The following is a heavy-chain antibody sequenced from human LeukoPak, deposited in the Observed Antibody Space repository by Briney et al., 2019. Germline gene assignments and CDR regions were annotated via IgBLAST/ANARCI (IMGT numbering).Heavy chain of an antibody. CDR1: GFTFSSYG. Sequence: GGSLRLSRAASGFTFSSYGMHWVRQAPGKGLEWVAVISYDGSNKYYADSVKGRFTISRDNSKNTLYLQMNSLRAEDTAVYYCARGGSSGWGPGVFDYWGQGTLVTVSS. J-gene: IGHJ4*02. CDR3: ARGGSSGWGPGVFDY. D-gene: IGHD6-19*01. CDR2: ISYDGSNK. V-gene: IGHV3-30*03.